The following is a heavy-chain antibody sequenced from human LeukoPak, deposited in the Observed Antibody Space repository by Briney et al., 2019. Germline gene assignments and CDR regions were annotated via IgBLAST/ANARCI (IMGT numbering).Heavy chain of an antibody. CDR1: GGSVSGYY. V-gene: IGHV4-34*01. CDR3: ASFGPVDY. D-gene: IGHD3-16*01. CDR2: INHSGST. Sequence: PSETLSLTCAVYGGSVSGYYWSWIRQPPGKGLEWIGEINHSGSTNYNPSLKSRVTISVDTSKNQFSLKLSSVTAADTAVYYCASFGPVDYWGQGTLVTVSS. J-gene: IGHJ4*02.